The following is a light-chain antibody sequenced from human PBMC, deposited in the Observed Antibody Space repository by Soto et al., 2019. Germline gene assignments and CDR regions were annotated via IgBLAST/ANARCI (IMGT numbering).Light chain of an antibody. CDR1: QSVNSN. V-gene: IGKV3-20*01. CDR3: QQYGSSPFT. J-gene: IGKJ3*01. Sequence: EIMMTQSPVTLSVSPGERATLSCRASQSVNSNLAWYQQKPGQAPRLLLYGASSRATGIPDRFSGSGSGTDFTLTISRLEPEDFAVYYCQQYGSSPFTFGPGTKVDIK. CDR2: GAS.